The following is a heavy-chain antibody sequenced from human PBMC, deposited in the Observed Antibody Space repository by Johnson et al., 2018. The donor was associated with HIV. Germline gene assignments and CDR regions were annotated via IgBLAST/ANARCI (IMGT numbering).Heavy chain of an antibody. CDR1: GFAFSDYY. D-gene: IGHD6-19*01. Sequence: QVQLVESGGGLVKPGGSLRLSCVASGFAFSDYYMSWIRQAPGKGLEWVSYISSSGSTIYYADSVKGRFTISRDNAKKSLYQQMNSLRAEDTAVYYCVRVRGGYSSGWYDAFDIWGQGTMVNVSP. J-gene: IGHJ3*02. V-gene: IGHV3-11*04. CDR3: VRVRGGYSSGWYDAFDI. CDR2: ISSSGSTI.